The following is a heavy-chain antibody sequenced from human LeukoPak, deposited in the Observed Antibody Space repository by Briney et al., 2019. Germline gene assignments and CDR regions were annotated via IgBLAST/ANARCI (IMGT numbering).Heavy chain of an antibody. CDR2: IYSGDST. J-gene: IGHJ6*02. CDR3: ARGFGSSSYYYGMDV. Sequence: GGSLRLSCAASGFPVSTIYMSWVRQAPGKGLEWVSIIYSGDSTYYADSVKGRFTISRDNSKNTLYLQMNSLRAVDTAVYYCARGFGSSSYYYGMDVWGQGTTVIVSS. V-gene: IGHV3-53*01. D-gene: IGHD6-6*01. CDR1: GFPVSTIY.